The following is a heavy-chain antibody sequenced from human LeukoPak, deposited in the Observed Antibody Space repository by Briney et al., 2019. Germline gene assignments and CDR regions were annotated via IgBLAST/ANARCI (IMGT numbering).Heavy chain of an antibody. Sequence: GGALQISCKGSGYSFTNYWIGWVRQMPGEGLEWVGVIYPGSSDTRYSPSFQGQVTISADKSISTAYLQWSSLKASDTAMYYCARQGGGSGSDYSSYWGQGTLVTVSS. CDR1: GYSFTNYW. CDR2: IYPGSSDT. CDR3: ARQGGGSGSDYSSY. V-gene: IGHV5-51*01. J-gene: IGHJ4*02. D-gene: IGHD5-12*01.